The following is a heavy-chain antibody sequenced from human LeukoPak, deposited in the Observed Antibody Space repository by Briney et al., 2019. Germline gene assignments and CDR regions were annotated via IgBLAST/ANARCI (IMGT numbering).Heavy chain of an antibody. V-gene: IGHV3-53*01. CDR1: GFNVRSTY. D-gene: IGHD3-10*01. Sequence: GGSLRLSCVASGFNVRSTYMSWVRQAPGKGLEWVSVIYSDGTTYNADSVKGRFTISRDNGKNMLFLQMNSLRAEDTAVYYCVSLWFGQLSVNNNYHMDAWGKGTTVTVSS. CDR2: IYSDGTT. J-gene: IGHJ6*03. CDR3: VSLWFGQLSVNNNYHMDA.